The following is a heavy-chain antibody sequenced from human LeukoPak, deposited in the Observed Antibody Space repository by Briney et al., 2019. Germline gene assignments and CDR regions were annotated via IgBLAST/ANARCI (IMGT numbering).Heavy chain of an antibody. CDR1: GFTFSSYW. V-gene: IGHV3-30*02. CDR3: AKDITSYGNDYFDF. Sequence: GGSLRLSCAASGFTFSSYWMHWVRQAPGKGLEWVAFIRYDGSNKYYADSVKGRFTISRDNSKNTLYLQMNSLRAEDTAVYYCAKDITSYGNDYFDFWGQGTLVTVSS. CDR2: IRYDGSNK. J-gene: IGHJ4*02. D-gene: IGHD5-18*01.